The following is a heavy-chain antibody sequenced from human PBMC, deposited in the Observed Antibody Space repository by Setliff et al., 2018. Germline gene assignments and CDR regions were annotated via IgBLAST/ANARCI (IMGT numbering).Heavy chain of an antibody. CDR3: ARGGEGALGIPYHGMDV. CDR2: IYYSGST. V-gene: IGHV4-30-4*08. J-gene: IGHJ6*02. CDR1: GGSISSGDYY. D-gene: IGHD2-21*01. Sequence: PSETLSLTCTVSGGSISSGDYYWSWIRQPPGKGLEWIGYIYYSGSTYYNPSLKSRVTISVDTSKNQFSLKLSSVTAADTAVYYCARGGEGALGIPYHGMDVWGQGTTVTVSS.